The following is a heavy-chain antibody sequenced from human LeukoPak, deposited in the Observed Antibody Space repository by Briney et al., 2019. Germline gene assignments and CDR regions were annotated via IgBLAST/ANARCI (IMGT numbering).Heavy chain of an antibody. D-gene: IGHD3-10*01. V-gene: IGHV3-53*01. CDR3: AREGSGRTAYNDGLDV. J-gene: IGHJ3*01. CDR2: IRSGGNT. Sequence: GGSLRLSCAASGFTVSSSYMTWVRQAPGKGLEWVSVIRSGGNTVYADSVKGRFTISRDNSKNTLYLQLNSLRAEDTAVYYCAREGSGRTAYNDGLDVWGQGTMVTVSS. CDR1: GFTVSSSY.